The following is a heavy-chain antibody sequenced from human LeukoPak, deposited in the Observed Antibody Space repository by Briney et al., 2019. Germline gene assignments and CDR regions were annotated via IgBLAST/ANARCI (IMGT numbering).Heavy chain of an antibody. CDR3: ARRRREAITNYYYYGMDV. CDR1: GYTFTSYY. CDR2: INPSGGST. J-gene: IGHJ6*02. Sequence: GASVKVSCKASGYTFTSYYMHWVRQAPGQGLEWMGIINPSGGSTSYAQKFQGRVTMTRDTSTSTVYMELSSLRSEDTAVYYCARRRREAITNYYYYGMDVWGQGTTVTVSS. D-gene: IGHD3-10*01. V-gene: IGHV1-46*01.